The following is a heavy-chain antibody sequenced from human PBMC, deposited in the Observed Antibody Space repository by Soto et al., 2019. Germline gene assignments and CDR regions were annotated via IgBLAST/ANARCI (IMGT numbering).Heavy chain of an antibody. J-gene: IGHJ6*02. CDR1: AVTFSSYD. V-gene: IGHV3-13*01. CDR2: IGTAGDT. Sequence: PGGSLRLSCAGSAVTFSSYDMHWVRQATGKGLEWVSAIGTAGDTYYPGSVKGRFTISRENAKNSLYLQMNSLRAGDTAVYYCARVRSPLAGWYYGMDVSGPAPTVTVS. D-gene: IGHD6-19*01. CDR3: ARVRSPLAGWYYGMDV.